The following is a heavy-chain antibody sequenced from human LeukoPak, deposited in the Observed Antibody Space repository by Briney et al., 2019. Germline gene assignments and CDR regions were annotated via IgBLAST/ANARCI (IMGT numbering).Heavy chain of an antibody. CDR2: INHSGST. V-gene: IGHV4-34*01. CDR3: ARPSTVRTKGRFDP. Sequence: SETLSLTCAVYGGSFSGYYWSWIRQPPGKGLEWIGEINHSGSTNYNPSLKSRVTISVDTSKNQFSLKLSSVTAADTAVYYCARPSTVRTKGRFDPWGQGTLVTVSS. D-gene: IGHD2-2*01. J-gene: IGHJ5*02. CDR1: GGSFSGYY.